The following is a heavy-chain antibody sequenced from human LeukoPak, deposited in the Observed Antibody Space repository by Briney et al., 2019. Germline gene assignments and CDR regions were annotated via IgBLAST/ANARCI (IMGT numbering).Heavy chain of an antibody. CDR2: IKQDGSEK. D-gene: IGHD4-17*01. CDR1: GFTFGDYY. V-gene: IGHV3-7*01. J-gene: IGHJ3*02. Sequence: GGSLRLSCAASGFTFGDYYMNWIRQAPGKGLEWVANIKQDGSEKYYVDFVKGRFTISRDNAKNSLYLQMNSLRAEDTAVYYCASILGDYGDHVDAFDIWGQGTMVTVSS. CDR3: ASILGDYGDHVDAFDI.